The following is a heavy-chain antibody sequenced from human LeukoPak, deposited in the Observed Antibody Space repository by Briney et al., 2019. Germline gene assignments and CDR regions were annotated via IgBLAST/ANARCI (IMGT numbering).Heavy chain of an antibody. CDR3: ARSGASEGPTHNWFDP. J-gene: IGHJ5*02. V-gene: IGHV4-39*01. CDR2: ICYSGST. CDR1: GGSISSSSYC. D-gene: IGHD1-26*01. Sequence: SETLSLTCTVSGGSISSSSYCWGWIRQPPGKGLEWIGSICYSGSTFYNPSLKSRVTLSVDTSENQFSLRLTSVTAADTAVYYCARSGASEGPTHNWFDPWSQGSLVIVSS.